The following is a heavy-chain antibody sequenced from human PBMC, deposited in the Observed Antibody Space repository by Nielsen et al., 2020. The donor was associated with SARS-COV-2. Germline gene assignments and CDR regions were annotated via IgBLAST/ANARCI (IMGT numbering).Heavy chain of an antibody. D-gene: IGHD5-18*01. CDR2: IDVDGSNT. CDR3: TRGGYTHSMDV. CDR1: GFTINTYW. V-gene: IGHV3-74*01. J-gene: IGHJ6*02. Sequence: GVLKISCAASGFTINTYWMFWVRQAPGKGLVWVSHIDVDGSNTNYADSVQGRFTISRDNTKNTLSLQMNSLRGEDSAMYYCTRGGYTHSMDVWGQGTTVTVSS.